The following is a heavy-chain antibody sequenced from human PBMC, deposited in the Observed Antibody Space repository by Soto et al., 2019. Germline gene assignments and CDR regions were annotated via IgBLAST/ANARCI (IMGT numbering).Heavy chain of an antibody. CDR1: GYTFIGYY. D-gene: IGHD3-16*01. Sequence: AGVKVSCKACGYTFIGYYMHCVRQAPGRGLEWMGWINHNSGGTNYAQKFQGRVTITSDTSISTAYMELSRLRSDDTAVYYCERDHVGYYYGMDVWGQGTTVTVSS. CDR2: INHNSGGT. J-gene: IGHJ6*02. V-gene: IGHV1-2*02. CDR3: ERDHVGYYYGMDV.